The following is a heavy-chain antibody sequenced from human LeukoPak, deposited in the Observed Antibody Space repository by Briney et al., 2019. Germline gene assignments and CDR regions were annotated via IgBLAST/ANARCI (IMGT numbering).Heavy chain of an antibody. CDR2: IYYSGGT. Sequence: PSETLSLTCTVSGGSIRGYHWSWIRQSPGKGLHWMGYIYYSGGTTYNPALKSRLTMSADTSRNQFSLKLTSVTAADTAVYYCARLLQDSGRNSSRLGFDYWGRGILVTVSS. V-gene: IGHV4-59*08. D-gene: IGHD4-23*01. CDR3: ARLLQDSGRNSSRLGFDY. CDR1: GGSIRGYH. J-gene: IGHJ4*02.